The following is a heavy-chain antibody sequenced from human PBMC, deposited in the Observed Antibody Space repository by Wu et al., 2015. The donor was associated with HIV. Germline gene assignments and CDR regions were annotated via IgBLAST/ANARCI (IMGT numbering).Heavy chain of an antibody. D-gene: IGHD6-19*01. Sequence: QVQLVQSGAEVKKPGASVKVSCKVSGYTFGTYDINWVRQATGQGLEWVGWMNPKSGNTGYAQKFQGRVTMTRNTSIRTAYMELSSLRSEDTAVYYCARQRVYTSGWYIYDYWGQGTLVTVSS. CDR1: GYTFGTYD. V-gene: IGHV1-8*01. CDR2: MNPKSGNT. J-gene: IGHJ4*02. CDR3: ARQRVYTSGWYIYDY.